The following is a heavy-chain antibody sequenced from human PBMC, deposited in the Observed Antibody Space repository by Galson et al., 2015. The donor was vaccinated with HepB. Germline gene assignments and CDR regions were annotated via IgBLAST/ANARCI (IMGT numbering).Heavy chain of an antibody. CDR1: GFSFTTYW. V-gene: IGHV5-51*01. CDR2: IYPGDSDT. Sequence: QSGAEVKKPGESLRISCKGSGFSFTTYWIAWVRQMPGKGLEWMGVIYPGDSDTRYSPSFQGQVTISADKSISTAYLQWNSLKASDTAMYYCARLTLGGWFDPWGQGTLVTVSS. CDR3: ARLTLGGWFDP. J-gene: IGHJ5*02.